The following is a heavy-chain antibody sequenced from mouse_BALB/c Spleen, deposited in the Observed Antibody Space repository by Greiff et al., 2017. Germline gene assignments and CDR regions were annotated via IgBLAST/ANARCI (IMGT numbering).Heavy chain of an antibody. V-gene: IGHV1-62-2*01. CDR2: FYPGSGSI. CDR3: ARHEGQGRLRRGAMDY. Sequence: QVQLKQSGAELVKPGASVKLSCKASGYTFTEYIIHWVKQRSGQGLEWIGWFYPGSGSIKYNEKFKDKATLTADKSSSTVYMELSRLTSEDSAVYFCARHEGQGRLRRGAMDYWGQGTSVTVSS. D-gene: IGHD2-4*01. CDR1: GYTFTEYI. J-gene: IGHJ4*01.